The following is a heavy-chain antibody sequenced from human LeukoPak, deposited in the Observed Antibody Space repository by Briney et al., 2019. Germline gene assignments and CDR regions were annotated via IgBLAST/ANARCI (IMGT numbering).Heavy chain of an antibody. CDR2: IYTNGGA. V-gene: IGHV4-61*02. D-gene: IGHD1-26*01. J-gene: IGHJ3*02. CDR1: GGSVTSGNYY. Sequence: SQTLSLTCTVSGGSVTSGNYYWNWIRQPAGKGLEWIGRIYTNGGASYNPSLKSRVTISVDTSKNQFSLKLSSVTAADTAVYYCARARAGATRLLDIWGQGTMVTVSS. CDR3: ARARAGATRLLDI.